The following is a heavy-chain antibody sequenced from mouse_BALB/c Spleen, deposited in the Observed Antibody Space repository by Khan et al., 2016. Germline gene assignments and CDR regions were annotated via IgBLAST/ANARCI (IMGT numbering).Heavy chain of an antibody. CDR2: IRNKANGYTT. CDR1: GFTFTDYY. Sequence: EVQLVESGGDLVQPGGSLRLSCATSGFTFTDYYMSWVRQPPGKALEWLGFIRNKANGYTTEYSASVKGRFTISRDNSQSILYLQMNTLRAEDSATYYCARDSYYPYAMDYWGQGTSVTVSS. CDR3: ARDSYYPYAMDY. J-gene: IGHJ4*01. V-gene: IGHV7-3*02. D-gene: IGHD2-3*01.